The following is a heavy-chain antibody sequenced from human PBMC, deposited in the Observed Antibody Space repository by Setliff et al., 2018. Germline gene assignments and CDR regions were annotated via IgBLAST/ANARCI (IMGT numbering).Heavy chain of an antibody. CDR3: ARGPPDFVVVPAAAKFDY. CDR1: GYTFSAYG. CDR2: VNPDNGDT. D-gene: IGHD2-2*01. V-gene: IGHV1-18*01. Sequence: ASVKVSCKSFGYTFSAYGVSWVRQAPGQGLEWMGWVNPDNGDTKNAQKFQGRVTMTTDTPTSTAYMELRSLRSDDTAVYYCARGPPDFVVVPAAAKFDYWGQGTLVTVSS. J-gene: IGHJ4*02.